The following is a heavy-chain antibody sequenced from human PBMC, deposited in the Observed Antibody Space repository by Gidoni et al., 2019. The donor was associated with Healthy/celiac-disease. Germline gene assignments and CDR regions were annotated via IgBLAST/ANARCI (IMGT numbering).Heavy chain of an antibody. CDR2: ISWNSGSI. Sequence: EVQLVESGGGLVQPGRSLRLSCAASGFTFDDYAMHWVRQAPGKGLEWVSGISWNSGSIGYADSVKGRFTISRDNAKNSLYLQMNSLRAEDTALYYCATVVAATYNYWGQGTLVTVSS. J-gene: IGHJ4*02. V-gene: IGHV3-9*01. CDR3: ATVVAATYNY. D-gene: IGHD2-15*01. CDR1: GFTFDDYA.